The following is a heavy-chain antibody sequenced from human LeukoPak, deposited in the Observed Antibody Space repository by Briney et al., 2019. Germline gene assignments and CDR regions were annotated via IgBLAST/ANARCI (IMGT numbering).Heavy chain of an antibody. CDR3: ARLPGFYYGMDV. CDR2: IYSGGST. Sequence: PGGSLRLSCAASGFTVSSNYMSWVRQAPGKGLEWVSVIYSGGSTYYADSVKGRFTISRDNSKNTLYPQMNSLRAEDTAVYYCARLPGFYYGMDVWGQGTTVTVSS. J-gene: IGHJ6*02. V-gene: IGHV3-53*01. D-gene: IGHD1-14*01. CDR1: GFTVSSNY.